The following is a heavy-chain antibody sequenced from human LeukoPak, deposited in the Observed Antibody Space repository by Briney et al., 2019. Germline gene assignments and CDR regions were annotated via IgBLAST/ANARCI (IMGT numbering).Heavy chain of an antibody. CDR2: IKQDGSET. D-gene: IGHD3-3*01. V-gene: IGHV3-7*01. J-gene: IGHJ6*03. CDR3: ARGGYYDFWSGYSFYYYMDV. Sequence: GGSLRLSCAASGFTFSTYWMTWVRQAPGKGLEWVANIKQDGSETYYVDSVKGRFTISRDNAKNSLYLQMSSLRAEDTAIYYCARGGYYDFWSGYSFYYYMDVWGKGTTVTVSS. CDR1: GFTFSTYW.